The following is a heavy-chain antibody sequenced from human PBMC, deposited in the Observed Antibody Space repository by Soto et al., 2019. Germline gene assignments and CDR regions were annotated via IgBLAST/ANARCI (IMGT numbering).Heavy chain of an antibody. CDR1: GGSISSYY. J-gene: IGHJ4*02. CDR3: ARRIGGVRGSLDY. Sequence: QVQLQESGPGLVKPSETLSLTCTVSGGSISSYYWSWIRQPPGKGLEWIGYIYYSGSTNYNPSLKSRVTISVDTSKNQFSLKLSSVTAADTAVYYCARRIGGVRGSLDYWGQGTLVTVSS. CDR2: IYYSGST. D-gene: IGHD3-10*01. V-gene: IGHV4-59*08.